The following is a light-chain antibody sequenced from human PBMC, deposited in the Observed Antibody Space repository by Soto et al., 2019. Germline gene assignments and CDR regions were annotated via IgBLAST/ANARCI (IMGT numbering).Light chain of an antibody. J-gene: IGKJ1*01. CDR2: AAS. CDR1: QGISNY. Sequence: DIPMTQSPSSLSASVGDRVTITCRASQGISNYLAWYQQKPGKVPKLLIFAASTLQSGVPSRFSGSGSGTDFTLTISSLQPEDVAAYYCQKYNSAPWTFGQGTKVEIK. V-gene: IGKV1-27*01. CDR3: QKYNSAPWT.